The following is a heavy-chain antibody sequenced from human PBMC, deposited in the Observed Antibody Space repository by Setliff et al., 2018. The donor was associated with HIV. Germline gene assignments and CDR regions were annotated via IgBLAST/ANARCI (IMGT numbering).Heavy chain of an antibody. CDR3: ARGAPGGYCGGDCYFQGDYQYYYYMDV. CDR2: IYHRGNA. Sequence: TSETLSLTCTVSNGSIRRSSSFYWGWVRQPPGKGIEWIGSIYHRGNAYYNPSLKRRVTMSVDTSKNQFSLKLTSLTAADTAVYYCARGAPGGYCGGDCYFQGDYQYYYYMDVWGNGTTVTVSS. D-gene: IGHD2-21*02. J-gene: IGHJ6*03. V-gene: IGHV4-39*01. CDR1: NGSIRRSSSFY.